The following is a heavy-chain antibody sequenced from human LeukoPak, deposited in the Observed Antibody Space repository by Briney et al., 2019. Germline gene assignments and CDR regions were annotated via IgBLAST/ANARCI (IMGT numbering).Heavy chain of an antibody. CDR3: SYSSGWYEFDY. D-gene: IGHD6-19*01. V-gene: IGHV4-34*01. CDR2: INHSGST. J-gene: IGHJ4*02. Sequence: SETLSLTCAVYGGSFSGYYWSWIRQPPGKGLEWIGEINHSGSTNYNPSLKSRVTISVDTSKNQFSLKLSSVTAADTAVYYCSYSSGWYEFDYWGQGTLVTVSS. CDR1: GGSFSGYY.